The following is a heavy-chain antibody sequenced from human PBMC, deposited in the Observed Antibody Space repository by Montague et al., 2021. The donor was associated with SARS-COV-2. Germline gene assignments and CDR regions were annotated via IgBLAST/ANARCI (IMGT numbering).Heavy chain of an antibody. CDR2: FSYSDST. V-gene: IGHV4-39*01. D-gene: IGHD6-19*01. J-gene: IGHJ5*02. CDR1: GASISTSTDH. Sequence: SETLSLTCSVSGASISTSTDHWAWIRQSPGKGLEWVGSFSYSDSTHYNPSLRSRVTISVDSSKNQFSLKLNSVTAADTAIYYCARHMWHGLVRVTGANWSDPWGQGTLVTVSS. CDR3: ARHMWHGLVRVTGANWSDP.